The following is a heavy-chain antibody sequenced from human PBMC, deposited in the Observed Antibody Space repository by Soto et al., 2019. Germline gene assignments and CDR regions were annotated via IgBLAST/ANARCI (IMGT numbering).Heavy chain of an antibody. CDR2: IYYSGST. D-gene: IGHD2-15*01. J-gene: IGHJ5*02. CDR3: ARYCSGGSCPPSWFDP. V-gene: IGHV4-30-4*01. Sequence: QVQLQESGPGLVKPSQTLSLTCTVSGGSISSGDYYWSWIRQPPGKGLEWIGYIYYSGSTYYNPSLKSPVTISVVTSKNQFSLKLSSVTAADTAVYYCARYCSGGSCPPSWFDPWGQGTLVTVSS. CDR1: GGSISSGDYY.